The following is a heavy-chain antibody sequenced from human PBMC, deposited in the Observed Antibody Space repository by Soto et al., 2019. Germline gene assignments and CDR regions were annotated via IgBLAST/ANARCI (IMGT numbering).Heavy chain of an antibody. J-gene: IGHJ4*01. V-gene: IGHV4-59*12. Sequence: SETLSLTCTVSGGSISSYYWIWIRQPPGKGLEWIGYIYYSGSTNYNPSLKSRVTISVDTSKNQFSLQLSSVTAADTAVYYCARVPDYWGHGTLVTVSS. CDR1: GGSISSYY. CDR3: ARVPDY. CDR2: IYYSGST.